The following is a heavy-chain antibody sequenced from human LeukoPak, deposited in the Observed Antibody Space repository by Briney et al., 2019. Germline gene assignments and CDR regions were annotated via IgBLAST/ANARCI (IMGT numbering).Heavy chain of an antibody. J-gene: IGHJ4*02. Sequence: QPGGSLRLSCAASGFTVSSNYMSWVRQAPGKGLEWVSVIYSGGSTYYADSVKGRFTISRDNSKNTLSLQMNSLRAEDTAVYYCARSQGYQLPFDYWGQGTLVTVSS. D-gene: IGHD2-2*01. CDR1: GFTVSSNY. CDR3: ARSQGYQLPFDY. V-gene: IGHV3-53*01. CDR2: IYSGGST.